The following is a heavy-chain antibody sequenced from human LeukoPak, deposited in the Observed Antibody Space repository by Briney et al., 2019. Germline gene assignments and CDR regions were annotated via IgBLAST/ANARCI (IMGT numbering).Heavy chain of an antibody. V-gene: IGHV3-49*04. D-gene: IGHD3-22*01. CDR3: TRHVVITTVFDY. CDR1: GFTFGDYA. Sequence: PGGSLRLSCTASGFTFGDYAMSWVRQAPGKGLEWVGFIRSKAYGGTTEYAASVRGRFTISRDDSKSIAHLQMNSLKTEDTAVYYCTRHVVITTVFDYWGQGTLVTVSS. J-gene: IGHJ4*02. CDR2: IRSKAYGGTT.